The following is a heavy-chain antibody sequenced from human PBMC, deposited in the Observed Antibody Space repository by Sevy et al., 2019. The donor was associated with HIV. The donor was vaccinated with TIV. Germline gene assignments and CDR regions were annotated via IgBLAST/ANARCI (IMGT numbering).Heavy chain of an antibody. D-gene: IGHD3-22*01. CDR3: ARDRKYYYDSSGYYGSGNYSFDY. Sequence: GGSLRLSCAASGFTFSSYSMNWVRQAPGKGLEWVSYISSSSSTIYYADSVKGRFTISRDNAKNSLYLQMNSLRDEDTAVYYCARDRKYYYDSSGYYGSGNYSFDYWGQGTLVTVSS. CDR2: ISSSSSTI. CDR1: GFTFSSYS. V-gene: IGHV3-48*02. J-gene: IGHJ4*02.